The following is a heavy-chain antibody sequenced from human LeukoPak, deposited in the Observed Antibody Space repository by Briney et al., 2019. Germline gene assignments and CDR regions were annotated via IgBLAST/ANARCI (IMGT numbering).Heavy chain of an antibody. CDR1: GGSISSYY. V-gene: IGHV4-59*08. J-gene: IGHJ4*02. Sequence: SETLSLTCTVSGGSISSYYWSWIRQPPGKGLEWIGYIYYSGTTNYNPSLKSRVTISVDTSKNQFSLKLSSVTAADTAVYYCARQALAYSSSCFDYWGQGTLVTVSS. CDR3: ARQALAYSSSCFDY. D-gene: IGHD6-13*01. CDR2: IYYSGTT.